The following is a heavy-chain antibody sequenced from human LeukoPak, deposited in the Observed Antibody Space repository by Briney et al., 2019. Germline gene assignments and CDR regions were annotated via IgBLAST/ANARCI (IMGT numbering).Heavy chain of an antibody. CDR1: GFTFSSYE. CDR3: AKVPTTGFLEWLSDESYYFDY. V-gene: IGHV3-48*03. J-gene: IGHJ4*02. CDR2: ISSSGSTI. D-gene: IGHD3-3*01. Sequence: GGSLRLSCAASGFTFSSYEMNWVRQAPGKGLEWVSYISSSGSTIYYADSVEGRFTISRDNSKNTLYLQMNSLRAEDTAVYYCAKVPTTGFLEWLSDESYYFDYWGQGTLVTVSS.